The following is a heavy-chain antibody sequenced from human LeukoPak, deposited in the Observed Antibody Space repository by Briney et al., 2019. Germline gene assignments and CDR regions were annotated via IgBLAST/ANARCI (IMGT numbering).Heavy chain of an antibody. Sequence: PGEPLRLSCAASGFTFSNYGMYWVRQAPGKGLEGVAVISIDGNNKYYVDSVKGRFTISRDNSKNTLYLQMRSLRAEDTAVYYCARDALGTNYETVACDYFDYWGQGTLVTVSS. J-gene: IGHJ4*02. V-gene: IGHV3-30*03. CDR2: ISIDGNNK. D-gene: IGHD6-19*01. CDR3: ARDALGTNYETVACDYFDY. CDR1: GFTFSNYG.